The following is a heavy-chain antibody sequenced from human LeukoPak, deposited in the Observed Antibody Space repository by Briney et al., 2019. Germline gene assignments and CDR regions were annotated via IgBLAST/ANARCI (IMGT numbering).Heavy chain of an antibody. CDR3: ARDFSGYSAPDAFDI. CDR2: ISSSSTI. D-gene: IGHD3-22*01. J-gene: IGHJ3*02. CDR1: GFTFSSYS. V-gene: IGHV3-48*01. Sequence: GGSLRLSCAASGFTFSSYSMNWVRQAPGKGLEWVSYISSSSTIYYADSVKGRFTISRDNAKNSLYLQMNSLRAEDTAVYYCARDFSGYSAPDAFDIWGQGTMVTVSS.